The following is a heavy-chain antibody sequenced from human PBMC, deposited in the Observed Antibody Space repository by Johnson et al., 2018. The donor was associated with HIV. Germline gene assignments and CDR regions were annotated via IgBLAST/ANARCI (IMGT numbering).Heavy chain of an antibody. J-gene: IGHJ3*02. V-gene: IGHV3-20*04. D-gene: IGHD4-23*01. CDR3: ATDLSRWELHPLSAFDI. CDR1: GFTFDDYG. Sequence: VQLVESGGGVVRPGGSLRLSCAASGFTFDDYGMSWVRQAPGKGLEWVSGINWNGGSTGYADSVKGRFTISRDDAKNSLYLQMNSLRAEDTAVYYCATDLSRWELHPLSAFDIWGQGTMVTVSS. CDR2: INWNGGST.